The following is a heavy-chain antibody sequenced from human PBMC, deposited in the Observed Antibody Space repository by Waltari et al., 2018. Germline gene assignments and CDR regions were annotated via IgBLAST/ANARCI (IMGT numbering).Heavy chain of an antibody. CDR2: INPNSGGT. Sequence: QVQLVQSGAEVKKPGASVKVSCKASGSTFTGYYMHWVRQAPGQGLEWMGWINPNSGGTNYAQKFQGRVTMTRDTSISTAYMELSRLRSDDTAEYYCARADGELPRGMDYWGQGTLVTVSS. CDR1: GSTFTGYY. CDR3: ARADGELPRGMDY. J-gene: IGHJ4*02. D-gene: IGHD1-26*01. V-gene: IGHV1-2*02.